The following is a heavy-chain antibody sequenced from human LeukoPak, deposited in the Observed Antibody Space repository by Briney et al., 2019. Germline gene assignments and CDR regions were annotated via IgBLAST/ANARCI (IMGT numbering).Heavy chain of an antibody. J-gene: IGHJ4*02. CDR2: IIPIFGTA. D-gene: IGHD1-26*01. V-gene: IGHV1-69*13. CDR1: GGTFSSYA. CDR3: AREWELQGYYFDY. Sequence: ASVKVSCKASGGTFSSYAISWVRQAPGQGLEWMGGIIPIFGTANYAQKFQGRVTITADESTSTAYMELSSLRSEDTAVYYCAREWELQGYYFDYWGQGTLVTVSS.